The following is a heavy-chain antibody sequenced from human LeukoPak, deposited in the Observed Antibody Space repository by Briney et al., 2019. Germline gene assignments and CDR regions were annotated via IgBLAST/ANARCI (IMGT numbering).Heavy chain of an antibody. CDR2: ISYDGSNK. Sequence: GGSLRLSCAASGFTFSSYAMLWVRQAPGKGLEWVAVISYDGSNKYYADSVKGRFTISRDNSKNTLYLQMNSLRAEDTAVYYCARGGSGSYWGQGTLVTVSS. D-gene: IGHD1-26*01. CDR3: ARGGSGSY. V-gene: IGHV3-30-3*01. CDR1: GFTFSSYA. J-gene: IGHJ4*02.